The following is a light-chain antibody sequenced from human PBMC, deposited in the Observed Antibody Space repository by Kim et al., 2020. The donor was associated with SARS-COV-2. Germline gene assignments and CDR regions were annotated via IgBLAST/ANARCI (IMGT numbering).Light chain of an antibody. V-gene: IGKV3-15*01. CDR1: QSVSNN. J-gene: IGKJ1*01. CDR3: QQYNNWPPWT. Sequence: EIVMTQSPAALSVSPGERAILSCRASQSVSNNLAWYQQKPGQAPRLLIYGASTRATGIPARFSGSGSGTEFTLIISSLQSEDSAVYYCQQYNNWPPWTFGQGTKVDIK. CDR2: GAS.